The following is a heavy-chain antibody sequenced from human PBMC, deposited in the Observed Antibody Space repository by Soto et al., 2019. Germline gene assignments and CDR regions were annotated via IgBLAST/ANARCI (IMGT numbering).Heavy chain of an antibody. J-gene: IGHJ4*02. D-gene: IGHD3-3*01. CDR3: ARASRITIFGVVIIPFDY. V-gene: IGHV3-21*01. Sequence: EVQLVESGGGLVKPGGSLRLSCAAFGFTFSSYSMNWVRQAPGKGLEWVSSISSSSSYIYYADSVKGRFTISRDNAKNSLYLQMNSLRAEDTAVYYCARASRITIFGVVIIPFDYWGQGTLVTVSS. CDR2: ISSSSSYI. CDR1: GFTFSSYS.